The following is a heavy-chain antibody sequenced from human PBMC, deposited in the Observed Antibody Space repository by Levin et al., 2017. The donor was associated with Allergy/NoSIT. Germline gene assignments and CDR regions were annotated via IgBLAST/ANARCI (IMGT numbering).Heavy chain of an antibody. CDR2: IYYSGST. CDR3: ARVSVGYGDSTFDY. D-gene: IGHD4-17*01. V-gene: IGHV4-59*01. CDR1: GGSISSYY. Sequence: SETLSLTCTVSGGSISSYYWSWIRQPPGKGLEWIGYIYYSGSTNYNPSLKSRVTISVDTSKNQFSMKLSSVTAADTAVYYCARVSVGYGDSTFDYWGQGTLVTVSS. J-gene: IGHJ4*02.